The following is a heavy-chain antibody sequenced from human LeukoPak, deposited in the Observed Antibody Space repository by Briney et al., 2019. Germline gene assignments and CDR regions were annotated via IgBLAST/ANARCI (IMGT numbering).Heavy chain of an antibody. CDR1: GGSVSSGSYY. CDR2: IYYSGST. J-gene: IGHJ4*02. Sequence: PSETLSLTCTVSGGSVSSGSYYWSWIRQPPGKGLEWIGYIYYSGSTNYNPSLKSRVTISVDTSKNQFSPKLSSVTAADTAVYYCARGSAEVPIDYWGQGTLVTVSS. CDR3: ARGSAEVPIDY. V-gene: IGHV4-61*01. D-gene: IGHD2-2*01.